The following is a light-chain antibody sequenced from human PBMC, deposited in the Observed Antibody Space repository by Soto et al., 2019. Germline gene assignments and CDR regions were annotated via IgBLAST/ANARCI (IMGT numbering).Light chain of an antibody. Sequence: EIEMTQSPATLSVSPGERATLSCRASQSVSSNLAWYQQRVGQAPKLRIYDASTRATGIPARFSGSGSGTEFTLTISSLQSEDFAVYYCQQYNDWPETFSQGTKVEIK. CDR3: QQYNDWPET. J-gene: IGKJ1*01. CDR1: QSVSSN. CDR2: DAS. V-gene: IGKV3-15*01.